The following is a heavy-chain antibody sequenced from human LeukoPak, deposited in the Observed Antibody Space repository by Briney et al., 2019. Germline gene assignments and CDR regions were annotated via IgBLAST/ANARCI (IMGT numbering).Heavy chain of an antibody. Sequence: ASVKVSCKASGYTSTSYAMNWVRQAPGQGLEWMGWINTNTGNPTYAQGFTGRFVFSLDTSVSTAYLQISSLKAEDTAVYYCARVDTAMRGALLLVDYWGQGTLVTVSS. J-gene: IGHJ4*02. CDR1: GYTSTSYA. CDR2: INTNTGNP. V-gene: IGHV7-4-1*02. D-gene: IGHD5-18*01. CDR3: ARVDTAMRGALLLVDY.